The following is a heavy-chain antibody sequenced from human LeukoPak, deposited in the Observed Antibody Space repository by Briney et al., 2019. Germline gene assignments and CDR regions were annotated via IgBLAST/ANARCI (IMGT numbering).Heavy chain of an antibody. D-gene: IGHD2-2*01. J-gene: IGHJ1*01. CDR3: LRPFPGDCSSTSCHGCDL. Sequence: GGSLRLSCAASGFTFSSYWMYWVRQAPGKGLEWEANIEQDGSDKYYVDSVKGRFIISRDNAENSLYLHMNSLRVEDTAVYLCLRPFPGDCSSTSCHGCDLWGQGTLVTVSS. CDR2: IEQDGSDK. CDR1: GFTFSSYW. V-gene: IGHV3-7*01.